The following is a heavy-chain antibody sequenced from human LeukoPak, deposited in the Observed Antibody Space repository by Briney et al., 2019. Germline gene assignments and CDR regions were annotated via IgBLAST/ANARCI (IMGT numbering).Heavy chain of an antibody. CDR2: INDDGSDT. CDR3: VRGGPSTWS. CDR1: GFTFKLYW. V-gene: IGHV3-74*01. D-gene: IGHD2-15*01. J-gene: IGHJ5*02. Sequence: GGSLRLSCAVSGFTFKLYWMHWVRQAPGKGPVWVSRINDDGSDTTYADSVKGRFTISRDDAKNMLFLQMNSLRAEDTAVYYCVRGGPSTWSWGQGTLVTVST.